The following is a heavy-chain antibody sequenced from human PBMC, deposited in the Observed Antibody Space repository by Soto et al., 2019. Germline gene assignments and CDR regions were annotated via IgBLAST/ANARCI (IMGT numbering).Heavy chain of an antibody. CDR2: SRNKANGYTT. CDR3: VSLRTSYSDY. J-gene: IGHJ4*02. CDR1: GFTFSSYA. Sequence: GGSLRLSCAASGFTFSSYAMSWVRQPPGKGLEWVGRSRNKANGYTTEFAPSVKGRFTISRDDSKNSLHLQMNSLKTEDTAVYYCVSLRTSYSDYWGQGTLVTVSS. V-gene: IGHV3-72*01.